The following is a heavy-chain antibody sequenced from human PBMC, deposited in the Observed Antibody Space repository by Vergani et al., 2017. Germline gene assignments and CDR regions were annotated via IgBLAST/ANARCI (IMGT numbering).Heavy chain of an antibody. Sequence: EVQLVQSGAEVKKPGESLKISCQISGYSFTNYWIGWVRQMPGKGLEWMGIIHPADSDTRYSPSFQGQVTISVDKSISTAYLQRSSLSASDSAMYYCARLYGRDSSGSKYFDYWGQRTLVTVSS. J-gene: IGHJ4*02. CDR2: IHPADSDT. CDR3: ARLYGRDSSGSKYFDY. V-gene: IGHV5-51*01. CDR1: GYSFTNYW. D-gene: IGHD3-22*01.